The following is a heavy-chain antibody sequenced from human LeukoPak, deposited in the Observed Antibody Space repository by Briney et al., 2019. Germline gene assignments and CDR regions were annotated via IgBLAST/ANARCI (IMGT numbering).Heavy chain of an antibody. CDR1: GFTFGNYW. D-gene: IGHD3-16*01. V-gene: IGHV3-7*05. CDR3: TGGPWGSAGAGALDI. J-gene: IGHJ3*02. CDR2: IKKDGGEK. Sequence: GGSLRLSCEGSGFTFGNYWMSWVRQAPGKGLQWVANIKKDGGEKYYVDSVKGRFTISRDNAKNSLYLQMNSLRAEDTAIYYCTGGPWGSAGAGALDIWGQGTMVTVSS.